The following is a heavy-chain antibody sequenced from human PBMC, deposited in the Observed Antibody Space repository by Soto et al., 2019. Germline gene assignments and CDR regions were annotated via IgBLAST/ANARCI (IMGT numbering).Heavy chain of an antibody. CDR2: ISADTGNT. V-gene: IGHV1-18*01. CDR3: ARAPLGIIVAPES. D-gene: IGHD3-22*01. Sequence: ASVKVSCKASGYTFTNYGVSWVRQAPGQGLEWMGWISADTGNTNYTQKLQGRVTMTTDTSTTTAYMELSSLTSDDTAVYYCARAPLGIIVAPESWGQGTMVTVSS. CDR1: GYTFTNYG. J-gene: IGHJ5*02.